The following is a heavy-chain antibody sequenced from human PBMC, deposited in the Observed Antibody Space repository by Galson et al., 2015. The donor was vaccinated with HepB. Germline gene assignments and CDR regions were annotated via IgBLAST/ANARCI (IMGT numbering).Heavy chain of an antibody. Sequence: GLEWVSHISTSSSTIYYAVSVKGRFTVSRDNAKKSLYLQMNSLTDEDTGVYYCAAVNWASGSFDIWGQGTMVTVSS. D-gene: IGHD2-15*01. CDR2: ISTSSSTI. CDR3: AAVNWASGSFDI. J-gene: IGHJ3*02. V-gene: IGHV3-48*02.